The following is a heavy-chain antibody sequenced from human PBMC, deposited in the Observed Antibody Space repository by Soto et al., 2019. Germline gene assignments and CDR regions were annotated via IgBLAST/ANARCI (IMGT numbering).Heavy chain of an antibody. CDR2: VYYGGST. V-gene: IGHV4-39*01. J-gene: IGHJ6*02. Sequence: SSETLSVTSTVAGGYISSSSYYWGWIRQPPGKGLEWIGNVYYGGSTYYNPSLKSRVTISVETSKSQFSLKLSSVTAADTAVYYCAGGDYYHSSGYYFYYYTMDVWGQGTTVTVSS. CDR1: GGYISSSSYY. CDR3: AGGDYYHSSGYYFYYYTMDV. D-gene: IGHD3-22*01.